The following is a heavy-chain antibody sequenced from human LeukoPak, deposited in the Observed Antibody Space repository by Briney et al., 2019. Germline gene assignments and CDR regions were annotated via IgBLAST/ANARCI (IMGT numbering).Heavy chain of an antibody. CDR2: INTSGST. CDR1: GGSISSYY. CDR3: AREALTIFGVVNNYYYYYMDV. V-gene: IGHV4-4*07. J-gene: IGHJ6*03. D-gene: IGHD3-3*01. Sequence: NPSETLSLTCTVSGGSISSYYWSWIRQPAGKGLEWIGRINTSGSTNYKPSLKSRVTMSVDTSKNQFSLKLSSVTAADTAVYYCAREALTIFGVVNNYYYYYMDVWGKGTTVTVSS.